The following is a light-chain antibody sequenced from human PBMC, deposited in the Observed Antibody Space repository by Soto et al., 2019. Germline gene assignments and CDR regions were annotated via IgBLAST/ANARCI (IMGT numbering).Light chain of an antibody. CDR2: DVD. J-gene: IGLJ1*01. Sequence: QSVLTQPPSVSAAPGQKVTISCSGSISNIGNYDVSWYQHHPGKAPKLMIYDVDKRPSGVPGRFSGSKSGNTASLTISGLQAEDEADYYCCSYAGSYTFVFGTGTKVTVL. V-gene: IGLV2-11*01. CDR3: CSYAGSYTFV. CDR1: ISNIGNYD.